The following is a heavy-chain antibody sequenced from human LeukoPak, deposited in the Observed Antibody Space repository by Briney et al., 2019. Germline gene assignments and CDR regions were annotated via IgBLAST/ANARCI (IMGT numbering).Heavy chain of an antibody. CDR1: GFPYSSYA. V-gene: IGHV3-7*01. Sequence: GGSLRLSCAASGFPYSSYAMSLVPQAPGKGPEWVANIKEDGGEMYYVDSVKGRFIISRDNAKNSVYLQMNILRVEDTAVYYCASGMIEFDYWGQGTLVTVSS. D-gene: IGHD1-14*01. CDR2: IKEDGGEM. CDR3: ASGMIEFDY. J-gene: IGHJ4*02.